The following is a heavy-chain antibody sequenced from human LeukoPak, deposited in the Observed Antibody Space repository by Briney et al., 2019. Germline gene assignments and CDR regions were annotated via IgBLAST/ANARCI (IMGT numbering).Heavy chain of an antibody. D-gene: IGHD6-13*01. CDR3: ARGPTAAPGPGHDY. CDR1: GLTFSTYA. Sequence: GGSLRLSCAASGLTFSTYAMSWVRQAPGRGLEWVSSISGSGSGTYYAVSVKGRFTISRDNSKNTVYLQMTGLRVEDTAVYYCARGPTAAPGPGHDYWGQGTLVTVSS. V-gene: IGHV3-23*01. J-gene: IGHJ4*02. CDR2: ISGSGSGT.